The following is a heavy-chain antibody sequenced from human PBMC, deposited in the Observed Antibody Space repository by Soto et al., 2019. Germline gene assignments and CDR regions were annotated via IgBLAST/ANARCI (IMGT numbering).Heavy chain of an antibody. CDR2: ISYDGSNK. J-gene: IGHJ6*02. CDR1: GFTFSSYG. Sequence: QVQLVESGGGVVQPGRSLRLSCAASGFTFSSYGMHWVRQAPGKGLEWVAVISYDGSNKYYADSVKGRFTISRDNSKNTLYLQMNSLRAEDTAVYYCAKEHYCSSTSCYVSVFPLVDYYGMDVWGQGTTVTVSS. V-gene: IGHV3-30*18. CDR3: AKEHYCSSTSCYVSVFPLVDYYGMDV. D-gene: IGHD2-2*01.